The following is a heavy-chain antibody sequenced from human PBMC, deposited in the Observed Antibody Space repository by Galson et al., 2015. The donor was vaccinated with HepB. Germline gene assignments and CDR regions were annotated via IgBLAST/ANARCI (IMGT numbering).Heavy chain of an antibody. D-gene: IGHD3-10*01. CDR1: GFTFSSYA. J-gene: IGHJ2*01. CDR2: ISYDGSNK. V-gene: IGHV3-30*04. Sequence: SLRLSCAASGFTFSSYAMHWVRQAPGKGLEWVAVISYDGSNKYYADSVKGRFTISRDNSKNTLYLQMNSLRAEDTAVYYCARDNPPSMVRASKGGYFDLWGRGTLVTVSS. CDR3: ARDNPPSMVRASKGGYFDL.